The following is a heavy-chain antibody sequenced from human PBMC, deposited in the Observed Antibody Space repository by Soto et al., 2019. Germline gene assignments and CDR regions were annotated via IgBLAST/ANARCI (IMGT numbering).Heavy chain of an antibody. CDR1: GFTFSSYA. CDR2: ISGSGGST. Sequence: GGSLRLSCAASGFTFSSYAMSWVRQAPGKGLEWVSAISGSGGSTYYADSVKGRFTISRDNSKNTLYLQMNSLRAEDTAVYYCAKDLELLWFGELPNRFDYWGQGTLVTVSS. J-gene: IGHJ4*02. D-gene: IGHD3-10*01. V-gene: IGHV3-23*01. CDR3: AKDLELLWFGELPNRFDY.